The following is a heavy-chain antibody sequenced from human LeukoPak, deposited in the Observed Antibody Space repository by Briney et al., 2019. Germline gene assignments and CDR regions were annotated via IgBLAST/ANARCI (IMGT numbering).Heavy chain of an antibody. Sequence: GGSLRLSCAASGFTFSTYAMHWVRQAPGKGLEWVAVISYDGSSKYYADSVKGRFTISRDNSKNTLYLQMNSLRAEDTAMYYCAKVSLNMVNDAFDIWGQGTMVSVSS. CDR2: ISYDGSSK. V-gene: IGHV3-30*04. CDR3: AKVSLNMVNDAFDI. J-gene: IGHJ3*02. CDR1: GFTFSTYA. D-gene: IGHD4/OR15-4a*01.